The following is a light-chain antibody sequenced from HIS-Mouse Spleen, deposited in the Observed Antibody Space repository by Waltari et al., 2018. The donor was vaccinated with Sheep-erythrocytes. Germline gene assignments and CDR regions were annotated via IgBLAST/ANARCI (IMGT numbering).Light chain of an antibody. V-gene: IGKV1-9*01. CDR1: QGISSY. CDR3: QQLNSYPHT. J-gene: IGKJ2*01. Sequence: DIQLTQSPSFLSASVGARVTLTCRASQGISSYLAWYQQKPGKAPKLLIYAASTLQSGVPSRFSGSGSGTEFTLTISSLQPEDFATYYCQQLNSYPHTFGQGTKLEIK. CDR2: AAS.